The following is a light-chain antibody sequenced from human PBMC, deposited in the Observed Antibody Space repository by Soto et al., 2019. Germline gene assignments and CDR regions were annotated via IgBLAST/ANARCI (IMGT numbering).Light chain of an antibody. V-gene: IGLV2-23*03. CDR1: SSDVGSYNL. CDR2: EGS. Sequence: QSVLTQPASVSGSPGRSITISCTGTSSDVGSYNLVSWYQQHPGKAPKLMIYEGSKRPSGVSNRFSAFKSGNTASLTISGLQAEDEADYYCCLFVGSGTFDWVFGGGTKLTVL. J-gene: IGLJ3*02. CDR3: CLFVGSGTFDWV.